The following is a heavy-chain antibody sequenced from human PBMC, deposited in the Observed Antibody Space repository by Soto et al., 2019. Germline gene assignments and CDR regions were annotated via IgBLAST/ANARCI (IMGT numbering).Heavy chain of an antibody. Sequence: ASVKVSCKASGYTFTSYGISWVRQAPGQGLEWMGWISAYNGNTNYAQKLQGRVTMTTDTSTSTAYMELRSLGSYDTAVYYCAREEPFYGPDYWGQGTLVTVSS. CDR3: AREEPFYGPDY. J-gene: IGHJ4*02. D-gene: IGHD3-10*01. CDR2: ISAYNGNT. V-gene: IGHV1-18*01. CDR1: GYTFTSYG.